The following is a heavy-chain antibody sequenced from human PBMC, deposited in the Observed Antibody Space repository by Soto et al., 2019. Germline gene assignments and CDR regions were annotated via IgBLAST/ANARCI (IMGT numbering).Heavy chain of an antibody. CDR1: GFTFSSYG. CDR2: ISYDGSNK. CDR3: AKSIVASGKSGMDV. Sequence: GGSLRLSCAASGFTFSSYGMHWVRQAPGKGLEWVAVISYDGSNKYYADSVKGRFTISRDNSKNTLYLQMNSLRAEDTAVYYCAKSIVASGKSGMDVWGQGTTVTVSS. D-gene: IGHD1-26*01. V-gene: IGHV3-30*18. J-gene: IGHJ6*02.